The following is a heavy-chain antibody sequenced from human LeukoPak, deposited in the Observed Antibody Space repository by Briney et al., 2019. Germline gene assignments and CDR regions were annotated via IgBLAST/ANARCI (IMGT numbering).Heavy chain of an antibody. CDR3: ARAANYDILTGYYYFDY. Sequence: PSETLSLTCTVSGGSISSYYWSWIRQPPGKGLEWIGYIYYSGSTNYNPSLKSRVTISVDTSKNQFSLKLSSVTAADTAVYYCARAANYDILTGYYYFDYWGQGTLVTVSS. CDR1: GGSISSYY. V-gene: IGHV4-59*12. J-gene: IGHJ4*02. CDR2: IYYSGST. D-gene: IGHD3-9*01.